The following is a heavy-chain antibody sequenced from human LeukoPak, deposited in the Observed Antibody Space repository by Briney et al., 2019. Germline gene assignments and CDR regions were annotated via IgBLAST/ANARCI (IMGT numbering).Heavy chain of an antibody. CDR1: GGSISSYY. CDR2: IYYSGST. J-gene: IGHJ4*02. V-gene: IGHV4-59*01. Sequence: SETLSLTCTVSGGSISSYYWSWIRQPPGKGLEWIGYIYYSGSTNYNPSLKSRVTISVDTSKNQFSLKLSSVTAADTAVYYCARESTTGGPFDYWGQGTLVTVSS. CDR3: ARESTTGGPFDY. D-gene: IGHD1-14*01.